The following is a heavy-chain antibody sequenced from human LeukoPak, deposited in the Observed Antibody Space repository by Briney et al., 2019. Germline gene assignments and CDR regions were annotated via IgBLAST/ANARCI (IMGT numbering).Heavy chain of an antibody. CDR1: GFTFSDYY. V-gene: IGHV4-31*02. CDR2: IYYNGNT. CDR3: AREVNYGSGTLDY. J-gene: IGHJ4*02. Sequence: LRLSCAASGFTFSDYYMSWIRQHPGKGLEWIGYIYYNGNTYYNPSLRSRVTISVDTSKNQFSLKLNSVTAADTAVYYCAREVNYGSGTLDYWGQGTLVTVSS. D-gene: IGHD3-10*01.